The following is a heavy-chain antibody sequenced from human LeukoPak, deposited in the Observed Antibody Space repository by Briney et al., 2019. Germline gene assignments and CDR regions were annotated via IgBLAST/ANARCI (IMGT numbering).Heavy chain of an antibody. CDR1: GFTFSGSA. D-gene: IGHD1-26*01. J-gene: IGHJ4*02. CDR3: TIKVGATYYFDY. Sequence: GGPLRLSCAASGFTFSGSAMHWVRQASGKGLEWVGRIRSKANSYATAYAASVKGRFTISRDDSKNTAYLQMNSLKTEDTAVYYCTIKVGATYYFDYWGQGTLVTVSS. CDR2: IRSKANSYAT. V-gene: IGHV3-73*01.